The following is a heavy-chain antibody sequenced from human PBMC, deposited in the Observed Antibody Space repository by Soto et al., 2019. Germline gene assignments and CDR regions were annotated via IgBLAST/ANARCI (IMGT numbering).Heavy chain of an antibody. CDR1: GGTFSRHA. Sequence: QVQLVQSGAEVRKPGSSVKVSCKASGGTFSRHAISWVRQAPEQGLEWMGGIIPIFGTANHAQKFQGRVTIIADESTSTVYMELSSLRSEDTAMYYCARDSAAHGPVFDYWGQGTLVTVST. D-gene: IGHD6-13*01. J-gene: IGHJ4*02. CDR3: ARDSAAHGPVFDY. V-gene: IGHV1-69*01. CDR2: IIPIFGTA.